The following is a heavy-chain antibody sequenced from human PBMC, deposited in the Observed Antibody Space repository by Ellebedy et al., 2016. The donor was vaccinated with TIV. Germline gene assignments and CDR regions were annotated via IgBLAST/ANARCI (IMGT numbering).Heavy chain of an antibody. D-gene: IGHD2/OR15-2a*01. Sequence: MPSETLSLTCTVPGGPISSYYWSWIRQPPGKGLEWIGYIYDNGSTNYNPSLKSRVTISVDTSKNQFSLKVNSVTAADTAVYYCARDRPRVFRVQGPYWYFDLWGHGTLVTVSS. J-gene: IGHJ2*01. CDR3: ARDRPRVFRVQGPYWYFDL. CDR2: IYDNGST. CDR1: GGPISSYY. V-gene: IGHV4-59*01.